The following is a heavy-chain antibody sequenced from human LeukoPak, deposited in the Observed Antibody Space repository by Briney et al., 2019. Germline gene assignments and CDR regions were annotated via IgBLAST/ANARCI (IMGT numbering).Heavy chain of an antibody. V-gene: IGHV4-34*01. CDR1: GGSFSGYY. D-gene: IGHD6-19*01. Sequence: SETLSPTCAVYGGSFSGYYWSWIRQPPGKGLEWIGEINHSGSTNYNPSLKSRVTISVDTSKNQFSLKLSSVTAADTAVYYCARDGDSSGWTRSDYWGQGTLVTVSS. CDR2: INHSGST. J-gene: IGHJ4*02. CDR3: ARDGDSSGWTRSDY.